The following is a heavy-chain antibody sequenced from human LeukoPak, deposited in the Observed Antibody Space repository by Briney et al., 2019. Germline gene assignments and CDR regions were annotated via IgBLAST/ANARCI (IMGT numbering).Heavy chain of an antibody. J-gene: IGHJ4*02. CDR3: AKDFRRQQWLVLDY. Sequence: GGSLRLPCAASGFTFDNYAMHWVRQAPGKGLEWVSGISWNSGSIGYADSVKGRFTLSRDNAKNSLYLQMNSLRIEDTALYYCAKDFRRQQWLVLDYWGQGSLVTVSS. CDR1: GFTFDNYA. V-gene: IGHV3-9*01. CDR2: ISWNSGSI. D-gene: IGHD6-19*01.